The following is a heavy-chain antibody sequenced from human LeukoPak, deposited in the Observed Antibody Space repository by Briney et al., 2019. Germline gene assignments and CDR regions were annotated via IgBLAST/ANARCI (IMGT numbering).Heavy chain of an antibody. CDR1: GGSISSYY. CDR2: IYYSGGT. J-gene: IGHJ4*02. Sequence: SETLSLTCTVSGGSISSYYWSWIRQPPGKGLEWIGYIYYSGGTNYNPSLKSRVTISVDTSKNQFSLKLSSVTAADTAVYYCARGKVYKYDFWSGPKYYFDYWGQGTLVTVSS. V-gene: IGHV4-59*01. CDR3: ARGKVYKYDFWSGPKYYFDY. D-gene: IGHD3-3*01.